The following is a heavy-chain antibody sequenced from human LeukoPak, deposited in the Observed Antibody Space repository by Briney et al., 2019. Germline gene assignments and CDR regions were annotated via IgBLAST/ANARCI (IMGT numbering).Heavy chain of an antibody. CDR1: GGSISSYY. J-gene: IGHJ4*02. CDR3: ARGGNGYTPPPDY. CDR2: IHTSGST. V-gene: IGHV4-4*07. Sequence: SETLSLTCTASGGSISSYYWSWVRQPAGKGLEWIGRIHTSGSTDYNPSLESRVTMSVDTSKNQFSLKLSSVTAADTAVYYCARGGNGYTPPPDYWGQGTLVTVSS. D-gene: IGHD3-16*02.